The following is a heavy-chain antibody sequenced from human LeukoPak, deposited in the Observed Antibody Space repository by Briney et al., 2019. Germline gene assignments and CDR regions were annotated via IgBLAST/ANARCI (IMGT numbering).Heavy chain of an antibody. V-gene: IGHV3-30*18. J-gene: IGHJ6*02. Sequence: GKSLRLSCAASGFSFRNYGMHWVRQAPGKGLEWVAIISFDGNTKDYADSVKGRFTISRDNSKNTLYLQMNSLSAEDSAVYYCAKEWPWENFYYGMNVWGQGTTVTVSS. CDR2: ISFDGNTK. D-gene: IGHD1-26*01. CDR1: GFSFRNYG. CDR3: AKEWPWENFYYGMNV.